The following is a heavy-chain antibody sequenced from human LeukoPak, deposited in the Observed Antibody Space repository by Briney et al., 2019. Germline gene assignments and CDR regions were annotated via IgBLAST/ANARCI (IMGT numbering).Heavy chain of an antibody. J-gene: IGHJ4*02. V-gene: IGHV3-21*04. Sequence: GGSLRLSCVASGFTFSHYSMNWVRQAPGKGLEWVSSIRFTGSYIYYADSVLGRFTVSRDNSKNTLYLQMNSLRAEDTAVYYCVATRVCGGVLLRPNCLYFENWGQGTLVSVSS. CDR3: VATRVCGGVLLRPNCLYFEN. D-gene: IGHD3-10*01. CDR2: IRFTGSYI. CDR1: GFTFSHYS.